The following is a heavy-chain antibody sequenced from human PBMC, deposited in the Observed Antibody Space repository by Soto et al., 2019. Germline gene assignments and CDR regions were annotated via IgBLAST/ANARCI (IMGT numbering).Heavy chain of an antibody. J-gene: IGHJ3*02. CDR3: ARAMVIGGAFDI. CDR1: GYTFTIYY. Sequence: ASLKVSCKASGYTFTIYYMHWVLQAPGQGLEWMGIINPSGGSTSYAQKFQGRVTMTRDTSTSTVYMELSSLRSEDTAVYYCARAMVIGGAFDIWGQGTMVTVSS. V-gene: IGHV1-46*03. D-gene: IGHD5-18*01. CDR2: INPSGGST.